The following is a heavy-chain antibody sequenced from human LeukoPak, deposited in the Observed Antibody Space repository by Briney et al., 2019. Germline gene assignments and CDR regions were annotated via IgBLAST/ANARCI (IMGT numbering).Heavy chain of an antibody. CDR1: GGSISSSSWY. D-gene: IGHD6-6*01. J-gene: IGHJ4*02. CDR3: APFGSSGFDY. CDR2: IYYSGST. Sequence: NPSETLSHTCSVSGGSISSSSWYWGWIRQPPGRGLEWIGSIYYSGSTYYNPSLKSRVTISVDTSKNQFSLKLSSVTAADTAVYYCAPFGSSGFDYWGQGTLVIVSS. V-gene: IGHV4-39*07.